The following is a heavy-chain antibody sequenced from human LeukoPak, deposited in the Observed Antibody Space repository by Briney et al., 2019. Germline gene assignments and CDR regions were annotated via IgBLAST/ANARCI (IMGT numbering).Heavy chain of an antibody. V-gene: IGHV1-2*02. CDR2: INPNSGGT. D-gene: IGHD3-22*01. Sequence: ASVKVSCKASGYTFTGYYMHWVRQAPGQGLEWMGWINPNSGGTNYAQKIQGRVTMTRDTSISTAYMELSRLRSDDTAVYYCARDRITMIVVVKDAFDIWGQGTMVTVSS. J-gene: IGHJ3*02. CDR1: GYTFTGYY. CDR3: ARDRITMIVVVKDAFDI.